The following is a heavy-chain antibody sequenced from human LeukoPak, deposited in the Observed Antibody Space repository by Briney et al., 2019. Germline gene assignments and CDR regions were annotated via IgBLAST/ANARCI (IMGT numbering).Heavy chain of an antibody. J-gene: IGHJ3*02. CDR2: ISNSGIT. CDR3: ARHHNYYDSSGYAFDT. D-gene: IGHD3-22*01. V-gene: IGHV4-39*01. CDR1: GGSISTTNYY. Sequence: SETLSLTCTVSGGSISTTNYYWGWIRQPPGKGLEWIGSISNSGITYYNPSLKSRVTISVDTSKNQFSLKLSSVTAADTAVYYCARHHNYYDSSGYAFDTWGQGTMVTVSS.